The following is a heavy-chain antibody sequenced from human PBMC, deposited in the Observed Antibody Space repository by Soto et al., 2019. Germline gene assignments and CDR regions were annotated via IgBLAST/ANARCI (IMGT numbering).Heavy chain of an antibody. D-gene: IGHD3-10*01. CDR1: GFTFSDHY. Sequence: EVQLVESGGGVVQPGGSLRLSCAASGFTFSDHYMDWVRQAPGKGLEWVGRTRNKPNSYTTEYAASVRGRFTISSDDSKNSLYLQMNSLKTEDTAVYYCAMEGSGPGWTWGQGTLVTVSS. CDR2: TRNKPNSYTT. V-gene: IGHV3-72*01. J-gene: IGHJ5*02. CDR3: AMEGSGPGWT.